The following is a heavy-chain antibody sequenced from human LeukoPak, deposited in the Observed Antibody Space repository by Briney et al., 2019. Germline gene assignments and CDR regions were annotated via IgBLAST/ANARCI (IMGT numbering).Heavy chain of an antibody. J-gene: IGHJ4*02. CDR3: ARDTGGYSSSWYPY. D-gene: IGHD6-13*01. Sequence: ASVKVSCKASGYTFTSYGISWVRQAPGQGLEWMGWISAYNGNTNYAQKLQGRVTMTTDTSTSTAYMELRSLRSDDTAVYYCARDTGGYSSSWYPYWGQGTLVTVSS. CDR1: GYTFTSYG. V-gene: IGHV1-18*01. CDR2: ISAYNGNT.